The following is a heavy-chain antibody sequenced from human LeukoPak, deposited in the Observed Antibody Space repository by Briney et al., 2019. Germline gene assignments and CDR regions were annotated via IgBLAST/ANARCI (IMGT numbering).Heavy chain of an antibody. CDR2: IYYSGST. CDR1: GGSISSSSYY. Sequence: SETLSLTCTVSGGSISSSSYYWGWIRQPPGKGLEWIGSIYYSGSTYYNPSLKSRVTISVDTSKNQFSLKLSSVTAADTAVYYRARHSPEEIDPWGQGTLVTVSS. CDR3: ARHSPEEIDP. D-gene: IGHD1-14*01. J-gene: IGHJ5*02. V-gene: IGHV4-39*01.